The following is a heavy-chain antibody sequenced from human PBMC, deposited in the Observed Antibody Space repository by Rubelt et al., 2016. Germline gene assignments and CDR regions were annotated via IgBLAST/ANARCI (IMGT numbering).Heavy chain of an antibody. J-gene: IGHJ4*02. Sequence: GGGLVKPGGSLRLSCAASGFTFSNAWMNWVRQAPGKGLEWVGRIKSKTYSGTTAYAAPVKGRFTIPRDDAKNKLYLQMNSQKTEDTAVNYCTTVWGLQLGEANLDYWGQGTLVTVSS. CDR3: TTVWGLQLGEANLDY. V-gene: IGHV3-15*07. CDR1: GFTFSNAW. CDR2: IKSKTYSGTT. D-gene: IGHD6-13*01.